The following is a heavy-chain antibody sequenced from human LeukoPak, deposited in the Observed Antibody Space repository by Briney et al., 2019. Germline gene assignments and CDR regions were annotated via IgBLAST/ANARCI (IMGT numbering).Heavy chain of an antibody. CDR1: GGSISSSSYY. D-gene: IGHD3-10*01. J-gene: IGHJ5*02. CDR3: ARAAVLLWFGDIKPINWFDP. V-gene: IGHV4-39*07. Sequence: PSETLSLTCTVSGGSISSSSYYWGWIRQPPGKGLEWIGSIYYSGSTYYNPSLKSRVTISVDTSKNQFSLKLSSVTAADTAVYYCARAAVLLWFGDIKPINWFDPWGQGTLVTVSS. CDR2: IYYSGST.